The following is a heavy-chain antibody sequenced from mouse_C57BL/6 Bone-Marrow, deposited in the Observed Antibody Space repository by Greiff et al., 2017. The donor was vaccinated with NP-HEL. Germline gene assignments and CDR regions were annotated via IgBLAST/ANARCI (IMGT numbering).Heavy chain of an antibody. J-gene: IGHJ2*01. V-gene: IGHV1-54*01. Sequence: QVQLQQSGAELVRPGTSVKVSCKASGYAFTNYLIEWVKQRPGQGLEWIGVINPGSGGTNYNEKFKGKATLTADKSSSTAYMQLSSLTSEDSAVYFCARRGTGKVDYWGQGTTLTVSS. CDR2: INPGSGGT. CDR3: ARRGTGKVDY. CDR1: GYAFTNYL. D-gene: IGHD4-1*01.